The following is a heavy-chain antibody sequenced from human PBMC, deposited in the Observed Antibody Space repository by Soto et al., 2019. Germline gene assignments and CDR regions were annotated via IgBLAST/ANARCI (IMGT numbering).Heavy chain of an antibody. D-gene: IGHD6-19*01. CDR1: GDILSSNTAA. V-gene: IGHV6-1*01. J-gene: IGHJ4*02. Sequence: SQTLSLTWAISGDILSSNTAAWNWIRSSPSRGLEWLGRTYYRSNWRHDYAVSVKSRITVNPDTSKNHFSLQLNSVTPDDTAVYYCARGVAGSGFDLWGQGTLVTVSS. CDR3: ARGVAGSGFDL. CDR2: TYYRSNWRH.